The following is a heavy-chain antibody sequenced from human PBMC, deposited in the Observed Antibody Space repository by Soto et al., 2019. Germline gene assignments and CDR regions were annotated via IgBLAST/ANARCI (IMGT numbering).Heavy chain of an antibody. Sequence: PSETLSLTCTVSGGSISSGGYYWSWIRPHPGKGLEWIGYSYYSGSTYYNPSLKSRVTLSVDTSNNQLSQKMSPVTAEDTAVYYCAREPVYYLDSSGYYASGLVKAFDIWGQGTMVTVS. CDR3: AREPVYYLDSSGYYASGLVKAFDI. V-gene: IGHV4-31*03. CDR1: GGSISSGGYY. J-gene: IGHJ3*02. D-gene: IGHD3-22*01. CDR2: SYYSGST.